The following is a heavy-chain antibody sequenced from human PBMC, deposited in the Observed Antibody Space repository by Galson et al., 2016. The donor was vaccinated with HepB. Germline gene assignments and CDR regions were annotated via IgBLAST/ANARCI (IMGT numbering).Heavy chain of an antibody. D-gene: IGHD2-15*01. CDR1: GFILSDHY. V-gene: IGHV3-72*01. Sequence: SLRLSCAASGFILSDHYIDWVRRAPGKGLEWVGRSGLYDNRHPPRYAASASGRVAFSRDDSKNSVQLQMTSLSTEDTGVYYCVRSIGPTGMDVWGQGTTVTVS. CDR2: SGLYDNRHPP. J-gene: IGHJ6*02. CDR3: VRSIGPTGMDV.